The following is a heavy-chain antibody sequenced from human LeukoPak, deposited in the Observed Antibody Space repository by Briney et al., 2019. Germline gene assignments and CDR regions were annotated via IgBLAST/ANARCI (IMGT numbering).Heavy chain of an antibody. Sequence: SETLSLTCTVSGYSISTGYYWGWIRQPPGKGLEWIGNIFHSGSTYYNPSLKSRVTISVDTSKNQFSLRLSSVTAADTAVYYCARDPMTTAYYYYMDVWGKGTTVTVSS. J-gene: IGHJ6*03. V-gene: IGHV4-38-2*02. D-gene: IGHD4-11*01. CDR3: ARDPMTTAYYYYMDV. CDR2: IFHSGST. CDR1: GYSISTGYY.